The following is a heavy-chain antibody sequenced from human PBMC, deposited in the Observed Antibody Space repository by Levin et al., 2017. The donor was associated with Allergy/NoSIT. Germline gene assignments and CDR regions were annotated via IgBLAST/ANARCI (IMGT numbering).Heavy chain of an antibody. CDR3: ARDDPGVGIDY. CDR2: INSDGSGT. J-gene: IGHJ4*02. V-gene: IGHV3-74*01. CDR1: GFTFSNYW. Sequence: SGGSLRLSCSASGFTFSNYWMHWLRQAPGKAPVWVSHINSDGSGTSYADSVKGRFTISRDNAKNTLHLQMNSLGAEDTAVYYCARDDPGVGIDYWGQGTLVTVSS. D-gene: IGHD1-26*01.